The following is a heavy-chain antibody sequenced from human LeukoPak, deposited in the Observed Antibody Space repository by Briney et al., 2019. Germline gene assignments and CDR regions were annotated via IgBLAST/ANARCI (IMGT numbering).Heavy chain of an antibody. D-gene: IGHD3-16*01. CDR1: GFTFSTYG. CDR2: IWYDGTNK. V-gene: IGHV3-33*01. Sequence: GGSLRLSCAASGFTFSTYGMHWVRQAPGKALEWVAVIWYDGTNKYYADSVKGRFTISRDNSKNTLYLQMNSLRAEDTAVYYCATNQIMIREYYFDYWGQGTLVTVSS. J-gene: IGHJ4*02. CDR3: ATNQIMIREYYFDY.